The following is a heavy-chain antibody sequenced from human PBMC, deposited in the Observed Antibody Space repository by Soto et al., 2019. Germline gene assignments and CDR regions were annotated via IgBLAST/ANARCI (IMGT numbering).Heavy chain of an antibody. Sequence: SETLSLTCAVSGGSISSINWWSWVRQPPGKGLEWIGEIYHSGNTNYNPSLKSRVTMAVDKSRNQFSLKLSSVTAADTAVYYCARRWGEGRVDYWGQGTLVT. CDR1: GGSISSINW. V-gene: IGHV4-4*02. CDR3: ARRWGEGRVDY. J-gene: IGHJ4*02. D-gene: IGHD3-10*01. CDR2: IYHSGNT.